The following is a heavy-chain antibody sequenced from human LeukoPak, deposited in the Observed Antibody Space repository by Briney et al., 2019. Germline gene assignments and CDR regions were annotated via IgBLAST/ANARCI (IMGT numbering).Heavy chain of an antibody. Sequence: SQTLSLTCTVSGGSISSGSYYWSWIRQPAGKGLEWIGRIYTSGSTNYNPSLKSRVTISVDTSKNQFSLKLSPVTAADTAVYYCAREAPLLDRNYYGMDVWGQGTTVTVSS. V-gene: IGHV4-61*02. CDR1: GGSISSGSYY. J-gene: IGHJ6*02. CDR3: AREAPLLDRNYYGMDV. D-gene: IGHD3/OR15-3a*01. CDR2: IYTSGST.